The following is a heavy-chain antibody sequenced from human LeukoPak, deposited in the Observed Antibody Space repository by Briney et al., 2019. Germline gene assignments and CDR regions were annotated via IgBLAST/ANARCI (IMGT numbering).Heavy chain of an antibody. CDR1: GFTFSSYA. V-gene: IGHV3-23*01. Sequence: GGSLRLSCAASGFTFSSYAMSGVRQAPGKGLEWVSGISGSGGSTYYADSVKGRFTISRDNSKNTLYLQMNSLRAEDTAVYYCAKDRGIAVAGSPNWFDPWGQGTLVTVSS. D-gene: IGHD6-19*01. J-gene: IGHJ5*02. CDR2: ISGSGGST. CDR3: AKDRGIAVAGSPNWFDP.